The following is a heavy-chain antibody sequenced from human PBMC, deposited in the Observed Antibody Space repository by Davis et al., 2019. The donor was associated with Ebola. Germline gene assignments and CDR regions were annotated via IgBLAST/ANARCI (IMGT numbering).Heavy chain of an antibody. D-gene: IGHD3-3*01. CDR1: GFTVSSNY. CDR2: IYSGGST. J-gene: IGHJ6*02. Sequence: GESLKISCAASGFTVSSNYMSWVRQAPGKGLEWVSIIYSGGSTDYADSVKGRFTISRDNSKNTLYLQMNSLRAEDTAVYYCAKGFYDFWSGYPWGQGTTVTVSS. CDR3: AKGFYDFWSGYP. V-gene: IGHV3-66*01.